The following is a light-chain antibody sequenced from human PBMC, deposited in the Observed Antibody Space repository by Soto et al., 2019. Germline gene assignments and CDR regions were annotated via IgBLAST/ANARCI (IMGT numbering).Light chain of an antibody. CDR3: QNYGSPPVT. Sequence: EIVLTQSPGTLSLSPGERATLSCSASQSVSSNFLAWYQQKPGQAPRLLIYATSVRATGIPDRFSGSGSGTVFTLTIGRLEPEDIGTYFCQNYGSPPVTFGGGTKVEIK. CDR2: ATS. V-gene: IGKV3-20*01. J-gene: IGKJ4*01. CDR1: QSVSSNF.